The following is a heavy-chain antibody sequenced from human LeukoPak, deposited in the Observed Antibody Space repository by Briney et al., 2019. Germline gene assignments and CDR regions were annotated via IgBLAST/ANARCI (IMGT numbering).Heavy chain of an antibody. V-gene: IGHV3-48*01. CDR2: ISSSSSTI. CDR3: ARGGHYYYYYMDV. CDR1: GFTFSSYS. D-gene: IGHD3-10*01. Sequence: GGSLRLSCAASGFTFSSYSMNWVRQAPGKGLKWVSYISSSSSTIYYADSVKGRFTISRDNAKNSLYLQMNSLRAEDTAVYYCARGGHYYYYYMDVWGKGTTVTVSS. J-gene: IGHJ6*03.